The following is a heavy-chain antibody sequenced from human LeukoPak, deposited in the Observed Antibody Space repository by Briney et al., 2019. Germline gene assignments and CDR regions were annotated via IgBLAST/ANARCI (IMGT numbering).Heavy chain of an antibody. J-gene: IGHJ3*02. CDR2: FSCSCGST. V-gene: IGHV3-23*01. Sequence: GSLRPFFSGSGINLNSQSIGLVPQGPRKGPEWGPAFSCSCGSTYYADSVKGRFTISRDNSKNTLYLQMNSLRAEDTAVYYCAKIGASGGWYGGDTDDAFDIWGQGTMVTVSS. CDR3: AKIGASGGWYGGDTDDAFDI. D-gene: IGHD6-19*01. CDR1: GINLNSQS.